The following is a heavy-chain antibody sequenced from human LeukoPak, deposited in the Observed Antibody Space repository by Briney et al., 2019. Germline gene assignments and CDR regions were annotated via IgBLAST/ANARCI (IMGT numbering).Heavy chain of an antibody. V-gene: IGHV1-18*01. D-gene: IGHD3-9*01. CDR1: GYTFTRFG. CDR3: ARDPIYDILTGYPRNWFDP. Sequence: ASVKVSCKTSGYTFTRFGFNWMRQAPAQGLEWMGWISAYNGNTNYAQKLQGRVTMTTDTSTSTAYMELRSLRSDDTAVYYCARDPIYDILTGYPRNWFDPWGQGTLVTVSS. CDR2: ISAYNGNT. J-gene: IGHJ5*02.